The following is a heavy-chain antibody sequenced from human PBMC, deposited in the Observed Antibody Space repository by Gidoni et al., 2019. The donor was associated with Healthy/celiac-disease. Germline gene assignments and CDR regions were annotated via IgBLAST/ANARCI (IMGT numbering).Heavy chain of an antibody. V-gene: IGHV4-34*01. D-gene: IGHD6-19*01. CDR2: INHSGST. Sequence: QVQLQQWGAGLLKPSETLSLTCAVYGWSFSGYYWSWIRQPPGKGLEWIGEINHSGSTNYNPSLKSRVTISVDTSKNQFSLKLSSVAAADTAVYYCARGSQGPSVRIAVAGTSFDYWGQGTLVTVSS. CDR1: GWSFSGYY. J-gene: IGHJ4*02. CDR3: ARGSQGPSVRIAVAGTSFDY.